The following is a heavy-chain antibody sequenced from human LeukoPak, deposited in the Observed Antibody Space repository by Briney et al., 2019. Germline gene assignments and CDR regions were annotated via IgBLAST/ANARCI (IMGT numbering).Heavy chain of an antibody. Sequence: GRSLRLSCAASGFTFSSYGMHWVRQAPGKGLEWVAVIWYDGSNKYYADSVKGRFTISRDNSKNTLYLQMNSLRAEDTAVYYCARDSTVFALGGVIAISYYFDYWGQGTLVTVSS. CDR2: IWYDGSNK. CDR1: GFTFSSYG. CDR3: ARDSTVFALGGVIAISYYFDY. J-gene: IGHJ4*02. V-gene: IGHV3-33*01. D-gene: IGHD3-16*02.